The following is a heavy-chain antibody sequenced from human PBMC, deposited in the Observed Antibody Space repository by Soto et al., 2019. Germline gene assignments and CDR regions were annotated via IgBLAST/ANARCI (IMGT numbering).Heavy chain of an antibody. CDR1: GGSFSGYY. D-gene: IGHD2-21*02. Sequence: SETLSLTCAVYGGSFSGYYWSWIRQPPGKGLEWIGEINHSGSTNYNPSLKSRVTISVDTSKNQFSLKLSSVTAADTAVYYCARGREVVVTAILKSPSFDYWGQGTLVTVSS. CDR2: INHSGST. CDR3: ARGREVVVTAILKSPSFDY. J-gene: IGHJ4*02. V-gene: IGHV4-34*01.